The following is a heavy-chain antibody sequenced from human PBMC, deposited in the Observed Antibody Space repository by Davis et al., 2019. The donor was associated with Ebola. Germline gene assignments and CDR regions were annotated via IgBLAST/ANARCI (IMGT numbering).Heavy chain of an antibody. CDR2: ISGSGDRT. J-gene: IGHJ4*02. CDR1: GFTFSTYA. V-gene: IGHV3-23*01. Sequence: GESLKISCAASGFTFSTYAMSWVRQAPGKGLEWVSVISGSGDRTYYADSVKGRFSISRDNSKNTAYLQMNSLKTEDTAVYYCTHRGGVMWGQGTLVTVSS. D-gene: IGHD2-8*02. CDR3: THRGGVM.